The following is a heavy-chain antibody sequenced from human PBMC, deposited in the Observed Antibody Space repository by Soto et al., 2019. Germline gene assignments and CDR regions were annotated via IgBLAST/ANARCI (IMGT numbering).Heavy chain of an antibody. D-gene: IGHD3-10*01. CDR3: ARGGYGSGNPHSKNYGMDV. J-gene: IGHJ6*02. Sequence: SETLSLTCAVYGGSFSGYYWSWIRQPPGKGLEWIGEINHSGSTNYNPSLKSRVTITVDTSKNQFSLKLSSVTAADTAVYYCARGGYGSGNPHSKNYGMDVWGQGTTVTVSS. CDR2: INHSGST. V-gene: IGHV4-34*01. CDR1: GGSFSGYY.